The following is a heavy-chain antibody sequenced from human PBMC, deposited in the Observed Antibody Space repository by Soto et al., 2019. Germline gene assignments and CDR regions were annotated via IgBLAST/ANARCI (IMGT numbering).Heavy chain of an antibody. CDR3: ARGHDITKELDF. CDR1: GGSFGDHY. D-gene: IGHD3-10*01. V-gene: IGHV4-34*01. CDR2: INHSGST. Sequence: QVQLQQWGAGLLKPSETLSLTCAVYGGSFGDHYWSWIRQPPGKGLEWIGEINHSGSTYYNPSLKSRVTISVDTSKNQFSLKLTSVTAADTAVYYCARGHDITKELDFWGQGTLVTVSS. J-gene: IGHJ4*02.